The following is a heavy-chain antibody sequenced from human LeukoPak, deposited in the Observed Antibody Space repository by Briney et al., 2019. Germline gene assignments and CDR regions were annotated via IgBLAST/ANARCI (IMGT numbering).Heavy chain of an antibody. CDR2: INPSGGST. CDR3: ARVNSSGQRAFDI. D-gene: IGHD6-25*01. V-gene: IGHV1-46*01. J-gene: IGHJ3*02. CDR1: GYTFTSYY. Sequence: ASVKVSCKASGYTFTSYYMHWVRQAPGQGLEWMGIINPSGGSTSYAQKFQGRVTITRDTSTSTVYMELSSLRSEDTAVYYCARVNSSGQRAFDIWGQGTMVAVSS.